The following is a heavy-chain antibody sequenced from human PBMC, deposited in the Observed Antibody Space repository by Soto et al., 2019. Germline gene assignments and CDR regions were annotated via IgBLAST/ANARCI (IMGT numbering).Heavy chain of an antibody. CDR3: ARVFLPGILSGASLTMVRGAELYHDYDGMDV. CDR1: GGSFSDYY. J-gene: IGHJ6*02. Sequence: SETLSLTCAVYGGSFSDYYWTWIRQPPGKGLEWIGEINHSGSTNYNPSLKSRVTISIDTSKNQFSLKLSSVTAADTAVYYCARVFLPGILSGASLTMVRGAELYHDYDGMDVWGQGTTVTVSS. D-gene: IGHD3-10*01. CDR2: INHSGST. V-gene: IGHV4-34*01.